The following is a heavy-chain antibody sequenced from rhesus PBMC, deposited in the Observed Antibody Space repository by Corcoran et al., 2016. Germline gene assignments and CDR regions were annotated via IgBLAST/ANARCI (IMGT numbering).Heavy chain of an antibody. V-gene: IGHV4-173*01. CDR3: ARTTELGIPFDY. Sequence: QLQLQESGPGLVKPSETLSLTCAVPGGSISSDYWSWICQPPGKGLEWIGRISGSGGNTDYNPSLKSRVTISIATSKNQFSLRLRSVTAADTAVYYCARTTELGIPFDYWGQGVQVTVSS. D-gene: IGHD5-42*01. CDR2: ISGSGGNT. J-gene: IGHJ4*01. CDR1: GGSISSDY.